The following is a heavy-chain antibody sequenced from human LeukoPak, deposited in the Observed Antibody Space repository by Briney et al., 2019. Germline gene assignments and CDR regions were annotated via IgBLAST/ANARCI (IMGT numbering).Heavy chain of an antibody. V-gene: IGHV4-59*01. CDR2: IYDSGST. CDR3: ARDNYYGSGSYYTNWFDP. D-gene: IGHD3-10*01. CDR1: RDSISSYY. Sequence: SESLSHTPIVSRDSISSYYWSWIREPPGEGLEWIWYIYDSGSTNYNPSLKSRVTISADTSKNQFSLKLSSVTAADTAVYYCARDNYYGSGSYYTNWFDPWGQGTLVTVSS. J-gene: IGHJ5*02.